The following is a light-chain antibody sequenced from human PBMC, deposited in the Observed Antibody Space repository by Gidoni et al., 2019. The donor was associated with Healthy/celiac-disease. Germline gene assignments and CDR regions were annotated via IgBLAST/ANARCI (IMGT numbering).Light chain of an antibody. Sequence: DIQMTQSHSSLSASVGDRVTITCQASQDISNYLNWYQQKPGKAPKLLIYDASNLETGVPSRFSGSGSGTDFTFTISSLQPEDIATYYCQQYDNLPLFTFGPXTKVDIK. J-gene: IGKJ3*01. V-gene: IGKV1-33*01. CDR3: QQYDNLPLFT. CDR1: QDISNY. CDR2: DAS.